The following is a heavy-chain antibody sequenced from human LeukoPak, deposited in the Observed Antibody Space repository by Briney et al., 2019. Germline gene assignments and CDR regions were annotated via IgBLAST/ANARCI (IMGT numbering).Heavy chain of an antibody. CDR3: ARDLGYYYDSSGYPLRYYFDY. D-gene: IGHD3-22*01. J-gene: IGHJ4*02. Sequence: GASVKVSCKASGYTFTGYYMHWVRQAPGQGLEWMGWINPNSGGTTYAQKFQGRVTMTRDTSISTAYMELSRLRSDDTAVYYCARDLGYYYDSSGYPLRYYFDYWGQGTLVTVSS. V-gene: IGHV1-2*02. CDR1: GYTFTGYY. CDR2: INPNSGGT.